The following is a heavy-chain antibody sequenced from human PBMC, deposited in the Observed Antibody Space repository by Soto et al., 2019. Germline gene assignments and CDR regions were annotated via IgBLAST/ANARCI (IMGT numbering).Heavy chain of an antibody. J-gene: IGHJ4*02. D-gene: IGHD3-10*01. V-gene: IGHV3-23*01. CDR1: GFTFSSYA. Sequence: EVQLLESGGGLVQPGGSLRLSCAAFGFTFSSYAMSWVRQAPGKGLEWVSAISGSGGSTYYADTVKGRFTISRDNSKNTLYLQMTSLRAEDTAVYYCAKDLYYGSGSIFDYWGQGTLVTVSS. CDR2: ISGSGGST. CDR3: AKDLYYGSGSIFDY.